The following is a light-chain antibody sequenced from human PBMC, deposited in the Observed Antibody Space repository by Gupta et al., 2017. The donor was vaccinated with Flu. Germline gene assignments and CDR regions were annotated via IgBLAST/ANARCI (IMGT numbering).Light chain of an antibody. J-gene: IGKJ1*01. V-gene: IGKV3-20*01. CDR2: GAS. CDR3: QLEGSSRPT. CDR1: QSVTGTN. Sequence: PGERATLSCRASQSVTGTNLAWYRQKPGQAPRLLIYGASNRATGIPDKFSGSGSGTDFTLTISRREPEEFAIYYCQLEGSSRPTFGQGTKVEIK.